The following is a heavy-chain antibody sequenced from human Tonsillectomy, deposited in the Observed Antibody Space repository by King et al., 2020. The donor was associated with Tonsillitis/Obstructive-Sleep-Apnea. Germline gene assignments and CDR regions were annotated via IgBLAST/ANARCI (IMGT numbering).Heavy chain of an antibody. D-gene: IGHD3-9*01. CDR3: ARALSCDYDILIDYSPSAFDI. Sequence: VQLVESGGGLVQPGGSLRLSCAASAFTFSNYAMHWVRQAPGKGLEYVSAISSNGGSTYYANSVKGRFTISRDNSKNTLYLQMGSLRAEDMAVYYCARALSCDYDILIDYSPSAFDIWGLGTMVTVSS. CDR2: ISSNGGST. CDR1: AFTFSNYA. V-gene: IGHV3-64*01. J-gene: IGHJ3*02.